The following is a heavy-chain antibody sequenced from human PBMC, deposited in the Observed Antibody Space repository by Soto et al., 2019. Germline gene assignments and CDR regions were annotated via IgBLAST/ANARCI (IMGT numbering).Heavy chain of an antibody. CDR2: ISYDGREN. CDR3: ARDGQQLVGAAALYYFDY. CDR1: GFTFSTYV. Sequence: QVPLVESGGGVVQPGRSLRLSCAASGFTFSTYVMHWVRQAPGKGLEWVTFISYDGRENYYADSVKGRFTISRDNSKNTLYLQMNSLRADDTAVYYCARDGQQLVGAAALYYFDYWGQGSLVTVSS. J-gene: IGHJ4*02. D-gene: IGHD6-6*01. V-gene: IGHV3-30*04.